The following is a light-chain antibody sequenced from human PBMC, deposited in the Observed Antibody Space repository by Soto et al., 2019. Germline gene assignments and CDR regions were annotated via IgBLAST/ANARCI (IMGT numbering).Light chain of an antibody. CDR3: SSYTSSSTWV. Sequence: QSVVSQPPSVSAAPGQRVTISCSGSSSNIGGNSVSWYQQHPGKAPKLMIYEVSNRPSGVSNRFSGSKSGNTASLTISGLQAEDEADYYCSSYTSSSTWVFGGGTQLTVL. CDR2: EVS. J-gene: IGLJ3*02. CDR1: SSNIGGNS. V-gene: IGLV2-14*01.